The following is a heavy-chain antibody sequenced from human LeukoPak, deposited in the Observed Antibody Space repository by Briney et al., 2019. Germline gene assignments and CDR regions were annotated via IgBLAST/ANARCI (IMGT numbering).Heavy chain of an antibody. D-gene: IGHD3-10*01. Sequence: SETLSLTCAVSGGSISSGGYSWSWIRQPPGKGLEWIGYIYHSGSTYYNPSLKSRVTISVDTSKNHFSLRLSSVTAADTAVYFCATSGSYYRAPDYWGQGTLVTVSS. V-gene: IGHV4-30-2*03. CDR1: GGSISSGGYS. CDR3: ATSGSYYRAPDY. CDR2: IYHSGST. J-gene: IGHJ4*02.